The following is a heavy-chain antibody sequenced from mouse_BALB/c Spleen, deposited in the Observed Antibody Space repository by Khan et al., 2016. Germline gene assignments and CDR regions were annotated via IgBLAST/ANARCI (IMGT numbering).Heavy chain of an antibody. D-gene: IGHD1-1*02. J-gene: IGHJ1*01. Sequence: VQLKQSGAELVKPGASVKLSCTATGFNIKDTYMHWVKQRPEQGLEWIGRIDPANGNTKYDPKFQGKATIIADTSSNTAYLQLSSLTSGDPAVYSSARGGGPYWYFDVWGAGTTVTVSS. CDR1: GFNIKDTY. CDR3: ARGGGPYWYFDV. CDR2: IDPANGNT. V-gene: IGHV14-3*02.